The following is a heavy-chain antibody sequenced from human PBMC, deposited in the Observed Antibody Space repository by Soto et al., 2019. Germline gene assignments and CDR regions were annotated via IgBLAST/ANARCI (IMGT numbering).Heavy chain of an antibody. Sequence: GESLKISCKGSGYSFTSYWIGWVRQMPGKGLEWMGIIYPGDSDTRYSPSFQGQVTISADKSISTAYLQWSSLKASDTAMYYCARHRSRGYSYGLHDAFDIWGQGTTVTVSS. CDR3: ARHRSRGYSYGLHDAFDI. CDR1: GYSFTSYW. CDR2: IYPGDSDT. D-gene: IGHD5-18*01. J-gene: IGHJ3*02. V-gene: IGHV5-51*01.